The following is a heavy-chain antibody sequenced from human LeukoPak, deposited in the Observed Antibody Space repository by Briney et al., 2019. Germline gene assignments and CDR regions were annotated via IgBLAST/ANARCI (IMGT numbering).Heavy chain of an antibody. CDR3: ATDPNPRDGGY. CDR2: ITRSTSYI. V-gene: IGHV3-21*01. Sequence: GGSLRLSCAASGFNFSVYSVSWVRQAPGKGLEWVSSITRSTSYIYFADSVRGRFTIPRDNAKNSLYLEMNSLRAEDTAVYYCATDPNPRDGGYWGQGALVTVSS. D-gene: IGHD5-24*01. J-gene: IGHJ4*02. CDR1: GFNFSVYS.